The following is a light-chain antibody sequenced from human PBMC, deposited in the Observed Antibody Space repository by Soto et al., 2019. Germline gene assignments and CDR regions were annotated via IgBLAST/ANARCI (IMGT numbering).Light chain of an antibody. V-gene: IGKV1-5*03. Sequence: DIQMTQSPSTLSASVGDRGSITCRASQSISRWVAWSQQKPGTAPNLLIYRAYSLQSGVPSRFSGSGSGTEFTLTISSLQPDDFATYYCQQYDSSPLTFGQGTRLEIK. CDR2: RAY. J-gene: IGKJ5*01. CDR1: QSISRW. CDR3: QQYDSSPLT.